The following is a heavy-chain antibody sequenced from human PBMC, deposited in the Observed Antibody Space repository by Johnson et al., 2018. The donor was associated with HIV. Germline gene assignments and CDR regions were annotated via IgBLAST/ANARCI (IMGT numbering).Heavy chain of an antibody. J-gene: IGHJ3*02. CDR1: GFTFSSYA. Sequence: VQLVESGGGVVQPGRSLRLSCAASGFTFSSYAMHWVRQAPGKGLEWVSYISSSGSTGYADSVKGRFTISRDNAKNSLYLQMNSLRAEYTAVYYCAKVRSSSWYDAFDIWVQGTMVTVSS. V-gene: IGHV3-48*04. D-gene: IGHD6-13*01. CDR2: ISSSGST. CDR3: AKVRSSSWYDAFDI.